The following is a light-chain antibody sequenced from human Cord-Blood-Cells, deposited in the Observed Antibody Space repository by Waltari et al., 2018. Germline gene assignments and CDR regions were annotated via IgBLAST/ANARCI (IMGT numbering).Light chain of an antibody. Sequence: DIVMTQSPDSLAVSLGERATINCKSSQSFLYSSNNKNYLAWYQQKPGQPPKLLIYWASTRESGVPDRFSGSGPGTDFTLTISSLQAEDVAVYYCQQYYSTPWTFGQGTKVEIK. CDR1: QSFLYSSNNKNY. J-gene: IGKJ1*01. V-gene: IGKV4-1*01. CDR3: QQYYSTPWT. CDR2: WAS.